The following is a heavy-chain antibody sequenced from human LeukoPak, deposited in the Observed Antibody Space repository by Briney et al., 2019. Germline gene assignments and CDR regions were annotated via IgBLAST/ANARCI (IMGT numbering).Heavy chain of an antibody. CDR2: IYYSGST. D-gene: IGHD3-22*01. CDR1: GGSISSYY. J-gene: IGHJ4*02. CDR3: ASVYDSSGYYPF. Sequence: SETLSLTCTVSGGSISSYYWSWIRQPPGKGLEWIGYIYYSGSTNYNPFLKSRVTISVDTSKNQFSLKLSSVTAADTAVYYCASVYDSSGYYPFWGQGTLVTVSS. V-gene: IGHV4-59*01.